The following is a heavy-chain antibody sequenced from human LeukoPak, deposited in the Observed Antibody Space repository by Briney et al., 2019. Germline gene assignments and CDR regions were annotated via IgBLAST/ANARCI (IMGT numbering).Heavy chain of an antibody. CDR2: IWYDGSNK. Sequence: GGSLRLSCAASGFTFSSYGMHWVRQAPGKGLEWVAVIWYDGSNKYYADSVKGRFTISRDNSKNTLYLQMNSLRAEDTAVYYCARERDTGVFDYWGQGTLDTVSS. J-gene: IGHJ4*02. CDR3: ARERDTGVFDY. CDR1: GFTFSSYG. V-gene: IGHV3-33*01.